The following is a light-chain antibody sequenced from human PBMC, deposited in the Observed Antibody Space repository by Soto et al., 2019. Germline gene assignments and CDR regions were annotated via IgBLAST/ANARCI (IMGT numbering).Light chain of an antibody. CDR2: GNN. V-gene: IGLV1-47*02. J-gene: IGLJ1*01. Sequence: QSVLTQPPSASGTPGQRVTISCSGSRSNIGRNYVYWYQQLPGTAHKLHIFGNNQRPSGVPDRFSGSHSGTSASLDISGLPTEDEADYYCAAWADSLSGYVFRTRTKLAVL. CDR1: RSNIGRNY. CDR3: AAWADSLSGYV.